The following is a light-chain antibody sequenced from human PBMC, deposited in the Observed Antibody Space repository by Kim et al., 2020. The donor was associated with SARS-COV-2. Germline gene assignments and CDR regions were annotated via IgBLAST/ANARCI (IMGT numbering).Light chain of an antibody. CDR1: SSDVCGYNY. Sequence: GHAITISCTGTSSDVCGYNYVSWYQQHPGKAPKLMIYDVSNRPSGVSNRFSGSKSGNTASLTISGLQAEDEADYYCSSYTSSSTYVFGTGTKVTVL. CDR2: DVS. CDR3: SSYTSSSTYV. J-gene: IGLJ1*01. V-gene: IGLV2-14*03.